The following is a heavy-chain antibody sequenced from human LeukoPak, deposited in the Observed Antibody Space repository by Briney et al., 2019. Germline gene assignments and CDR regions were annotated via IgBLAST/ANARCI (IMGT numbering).Heavy chain of an antibody. Sequence: SETLSLTCTVSGGSISGTNYYWGWIRQPPGRGLEWIGSLYSSGRTYYSPSLESRVTISVDTSKNQFSLELTSVTAADTAIYYCARHLSGLRYLNIWGQGTMVTVSS. D-gene: IGHD1-14*01. CDR2: LYSSGRT. J-gene: IGHJ3*02. V-gene: IGHV4-39*01. CDR1: GGSISGTNYY. CDR3: ARHLSGLRYLNI.